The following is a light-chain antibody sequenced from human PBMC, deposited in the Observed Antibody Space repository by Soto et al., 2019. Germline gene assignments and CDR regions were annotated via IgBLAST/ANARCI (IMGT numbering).Light chain of an antibody. V-gene: IGLV2-14*01. CDR1: SSDIGGYNY. Sequence: QSALTQPASVSGSPGQSITISCTGTSSDIGGYNYVSWYQQHPGKAPKLMIYEVTNRPSGVSNRFSGSKSAYTASLTISGLQAEDEADYYCSSYTSSSTLVVFGGGTKVTVL. J-gene: IGLJ3*02. CDR2: EVT. CDR3: SSYTSSSTLVV.